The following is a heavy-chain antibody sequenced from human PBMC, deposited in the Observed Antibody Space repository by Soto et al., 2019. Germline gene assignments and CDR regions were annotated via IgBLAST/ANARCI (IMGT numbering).Heavy chain of an antibody. Sequence: GGSLRLSCAASGFTFSSYAMSWVRQAPGKGLEWVSAISGSGGSTYYADSVKGRFTISRDNSKNTLYLQMNSLRAEDTAVYYCAKRGSRYVLESEPTHFDYWGQGTLVTVSS. V-gene: IGHV3-23*01. CDR1: GFTFSSYA. D-gene: IGHD1-1*01. CDR2: ISGSGGST. CDR3: AKRGSRYVLESEPTHFDY. J-gene: IGHJ4*02.